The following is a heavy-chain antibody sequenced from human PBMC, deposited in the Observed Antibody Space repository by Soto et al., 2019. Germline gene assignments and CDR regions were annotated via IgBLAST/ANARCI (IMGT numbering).Heavy chain of an antibody. CDR1: GGTFSSYA. V-gene: IGHV1-69*01. CDR3: ARGLEAAARSGWFDP. CDR2: IIPIFGTA. Sequence: QVQLVQSGAEVKKPGSSVKVSCQASGGTFSSYAISWVRQAPGQGLEWLGGIIPIFGTANYAQKFQGRVTITADESTGTANMELSSLRSEDTAVYYCARGLEAAARSGWFDPWGQGTLVTVSS. D-gene: IGHD6-13*01. J-gene: IGHJ5*02.